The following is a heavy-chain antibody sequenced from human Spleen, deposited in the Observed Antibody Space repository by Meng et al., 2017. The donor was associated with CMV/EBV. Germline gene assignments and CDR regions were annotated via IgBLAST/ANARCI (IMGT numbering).Heavy chain of an antibody. CDR2: ISWNSGNI. CDR3: AKSQTSQWLVSDWYFDL. Sequence: SLKISCAASGFTFDYYAMHWVRQAPGKGLEWVSGISWNSGNIGYADSVKGRFTISRDNAKNSLYLQMNNLRAEDTALYYCAKSQTSQWLVSDWYFDLWGRGTLVTVSS. CDR1: GFTFDYYA. V-gene: IGHV3-9*01. J-gene: IGHJ2*01. D-gene: IGHD6-19*01.